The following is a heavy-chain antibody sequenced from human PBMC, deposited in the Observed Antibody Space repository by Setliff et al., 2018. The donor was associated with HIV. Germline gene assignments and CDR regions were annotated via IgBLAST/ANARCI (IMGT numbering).Heavy chain of an antibody. V-gene: IGHV4-39*01. Sequence: SETLSLTCTVSGGSISSGSYYWGWIRQPPGKGLEWIGSIYYSGSTYYNPSLKSRVTISVDTSKNQFSLKLSSVTAADTAVYYCVRAGYCSSASCYFSGWFDPWGQGTLVT. J-gene: IGHJ5*02. CDR1: GGSISSGSYY. CDR2: IYYSGST. CDR3: VRAGYCSSASCYFSGWFDP. D-gene: IGHD2-2*01.